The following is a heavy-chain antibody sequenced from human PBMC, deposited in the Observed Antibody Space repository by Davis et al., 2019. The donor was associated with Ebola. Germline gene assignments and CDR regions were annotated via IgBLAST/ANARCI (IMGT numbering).Heavy chain of an antibody. Sequence: PSETLSLTCTVSGGPVRSSSHYWSWIRQPPGKRLEWIGYIFYSGSTKYNPALKSRVTISGDTSKNQFSLKVSSVTDADTAVYYCARDLGLRGWFDPWGQGTMVIVSS. V-gene: IGHV4-61*01. CDR1: GGPVRSSSHY. D-gene: IGHD4-17*01. CDR3: ARDLGLRGWFDP. J-gene: IGHJ5*02. CDR2: IFYSGST.